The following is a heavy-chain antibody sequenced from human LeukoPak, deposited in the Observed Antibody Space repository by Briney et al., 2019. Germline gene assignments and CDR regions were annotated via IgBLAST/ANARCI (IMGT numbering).Heavy chain of an antibody. CDR2: IIGTGGST. V-gene: IGHV3-23*01. CDR3: AKGKAYDNLDWFDP. J-gene: IGHJ5*02. CDR1: GFTFSGFA. Sequence: GGSLRLSCAASGFTFSGFAMTWVRQAPGKGLEWVSSIIGTGGSTFYADSVKGRFTISRDNSKNTLYLQMNSLRDEDTAVYYCAKGKAYDNLDWFDPWGQGTLGTVSS. D-gene: IGHD3-9*01.